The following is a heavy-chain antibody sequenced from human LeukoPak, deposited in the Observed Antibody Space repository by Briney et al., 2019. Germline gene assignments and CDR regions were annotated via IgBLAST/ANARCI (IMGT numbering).Heavy chain of an antibody. CDR1: GYTFTGYY. V-gene: IGHV1-2*02. J-gene: IGHJ4*02. D-gene: IGHD3-22*01. Sequence: ASVKVSCKASGYTFTGYYMHWVRQAPGQGLEWMGWINPNSGGTKYAQKFQGRVTMTRDTSISTAYMELSSLTSDDTAVYYCARDYSSGYYYAHYWGQGTLVTVSS. CDR3: ARDYSSGYYYAHY. CDR2: INPNSGGT.